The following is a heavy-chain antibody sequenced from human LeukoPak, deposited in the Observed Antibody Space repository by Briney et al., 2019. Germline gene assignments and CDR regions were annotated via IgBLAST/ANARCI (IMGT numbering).Heavy chain of an antibody. CDR1: GGSFSGYY. J-gene: IGHJ6*03. D-gene: IGHD4-17*01. V-gene: IGHV4-34*01. Sequence: PSETLSLTCAVYGGSFSGYYWSWIRQPPGKGLEWIGEINHSGSTNYNPSLKSRVTISVDTSKNQFPLKLSSVTAADTAVYYCARDLALRSPYYYYYYMDVWGKGTTVTVSS. CDR3: ARDLALRSPYYYYYYMDV. CDR2: INHSGST.